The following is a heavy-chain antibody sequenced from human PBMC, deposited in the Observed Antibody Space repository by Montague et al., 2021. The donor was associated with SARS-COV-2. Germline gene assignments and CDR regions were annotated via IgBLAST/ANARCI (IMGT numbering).Heavy chain of an antibody. J-gene: IGHJ3*02. CDR2: IYYSGST. CDR1: GGSISSSGYY. D-gene: IGHD3-22*01. Sequence: TLSLTCTVSGGSISSSGYYWSWIRQHPGKGLEWIGYIYYSGSTYYNPSLKSRVTISVDTSKNQFSLKLSSVTAADTAVYYCARARITTIVVVNAFDIWGQGTMVTVSS. V-gene: IGHV4-31*03. CDR3: ARARITTIVVVNAFDI.